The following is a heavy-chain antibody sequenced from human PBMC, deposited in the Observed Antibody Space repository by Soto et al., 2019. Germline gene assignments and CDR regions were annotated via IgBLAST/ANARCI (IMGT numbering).Heavy chain of an antibody. D-gene: IGHD4-17*01. Sequence: SETLSLTCTVSGGSISSYYWSWIRQPAGKGLEWIGRIYTSGSTNYNPSLKSRVTMSVDTSKNQFSLKLSSVTAADTAVYYCARDSPHSTVTTYYYYYGMDVWGQGTTVTVS. J-gene: IGHJ6*02. V-gene: IGHV4-4*07. CDR2: IYTSGST. CDR3: ARDSPHSTVTTYYYYYGMDV. CDR1: GGSISSYY.